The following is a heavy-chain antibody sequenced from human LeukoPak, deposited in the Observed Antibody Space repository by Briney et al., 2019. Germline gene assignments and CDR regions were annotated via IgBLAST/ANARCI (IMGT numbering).Heavy chain of an antibody. CDR2: INPTTGVA. CDR1: GYTFTVHY. V-gene: IGHV1-2*06. CDR3: ARLDRNYYYLDV. Sequence: ASVNVSCKTSGYTFTVHYMNWVRQAPRQGLEWMGRINPTTGVANYAQKFQGRITVTRDTSINTAYMELSSLTSDDTAVYYCARLDRNYYYLDVWGQGTTVTVSS. J-gene: IGHJ6*03.